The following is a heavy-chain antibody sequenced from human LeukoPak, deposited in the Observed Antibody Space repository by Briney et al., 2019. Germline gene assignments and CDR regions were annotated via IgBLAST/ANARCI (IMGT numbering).Heavy chain of an antibody. V-gene: IGHV3-11*06. CDR1: GFTLSDYY. J-gene: IGHJ2*01. Sequence: GGSLRLSCAASGFTLSDYYMSWIRQAPGKGLEWVSYISSSSSYTNYADSAKGRFTISRDNAKNSLYLQMNSLRAEDTAVYYCATSMVRGVIRGYWYFDLWGRGTLVTVSS. D-gene: IGHD3-10*01. CDR3: ATSMVRGVIRGYWYFDL. CDR2: ISSSSSYT.